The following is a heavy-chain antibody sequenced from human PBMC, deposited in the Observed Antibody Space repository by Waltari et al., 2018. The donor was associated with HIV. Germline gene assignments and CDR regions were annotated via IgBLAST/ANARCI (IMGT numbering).Heavy chain of an antibody. CDR3: VRDSDGSGYDI. V-gene: IGHV3-20*04. J-gene: IGHJ1*01. CDR1: GFTMCDYG. CDR2: IDWNGGSA. D-gene: IGHD3-3*01. Sequence: DVRLVESGGEVVRPGASLRLSCVASGFTMCDYGMAWVRQRPGQGLEWVSNIDWNGGSANYGDSVKGRFTVFRDNPKASLYLQMNNLRDEDTGLYYCVRDSDGSGYDIWGRGTLVTVFS.